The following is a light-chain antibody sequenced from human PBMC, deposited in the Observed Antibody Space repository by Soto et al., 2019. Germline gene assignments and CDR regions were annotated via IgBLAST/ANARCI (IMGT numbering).Light chain of an antibody. J-gene: IGKJ4*01. V-gene: IGKV3-15*01. Sequence: EIVMKQSPATLSVSPGERATLSCRASQSVSSKLAWYQQKPGQAPRLLIYGASTRATGIPARFSGSGSGTEFTLTISSLQCEDFAVYYCQQYNNWPLTFGGGTKVEIK. CDR3: QQYNNWPLT. CDR1: QSVSSK. CDR2: GAS.